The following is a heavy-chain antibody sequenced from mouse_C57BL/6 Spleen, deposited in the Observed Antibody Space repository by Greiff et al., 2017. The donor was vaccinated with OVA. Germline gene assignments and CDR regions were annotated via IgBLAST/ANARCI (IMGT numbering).Heavy chain of an antibody. D-gene: IGHD1-1*01. CDR3: ARDAITTVVERNWYFDV. CDR2: SRNKANDYTT. Sequence: EVMLVESGGGLVQSGRSLRLSCATSGFTFSDFYMEWVRQAPGKGLEWIAASRNKANDYTTEYSASVKGRFIVSRDTSQSILYLQMNALRAEDTAIYYCARDAITTVVERNWYFDVWGTGTTVTVSS. J-gene: IGHJ1*03. V-gene: IGHV7-1*01. CDR1: GFTFSDFY.